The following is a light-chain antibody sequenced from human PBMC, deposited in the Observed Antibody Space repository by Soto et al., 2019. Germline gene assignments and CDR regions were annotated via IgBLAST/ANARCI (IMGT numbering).Light chain of an antibody. J-gene: IGLJ3*02. V-gene: IGLV2-23*02. Sequence: QSALTQPASVSGSPGQSIIISCTGTSSDVGSYNFVSWYQQHPGKAPKLMIYEVSKRPSGVSNRFSGSKSGNTASLTISGLQPEDEADYYCCSYAGNSGVFGGGTTVTVL. CDR3: CSYAGNSGV. CDR2: EVS. CDR1: SSDVGSYNF.